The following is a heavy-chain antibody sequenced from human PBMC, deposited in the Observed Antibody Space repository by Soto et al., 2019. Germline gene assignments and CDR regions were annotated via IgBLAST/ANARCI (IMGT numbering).Heavy chain of an antibody. CDR3: ASGTDHKWDV. CDR2: IHHSGST. CDR1: GASITNDIY. D-gene: IGHD1-26*01. Sequence: QVQLQESGPGLVKPSGTLSLTCNVSGASITNDIYWCWVRQTPGKGLEWIGEIHHSGSTKYNPSLRSRVTVSVDKSKNQFSLNVNSVTAADTAIYYCASGTDHKWDVWGQGTLVTVSS. V-gene: IGHV4-4*02. J-gene: IGHJ4*02.